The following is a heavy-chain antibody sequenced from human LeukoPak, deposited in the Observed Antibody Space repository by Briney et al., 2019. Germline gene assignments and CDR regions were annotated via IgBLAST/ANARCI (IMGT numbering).Heavy chain of an antibody. D-gene: IGHD1-26*01. Sequence: ASVKVSCKAIDYPFTKYHIHWMRQAPGQGLEWMGAIHPSGGSTNYAQMFQGKVTMTRDTSTRTVYMELSSLRSEDTAVYYCARGATGSIDYWGQGTLVTVSS. CDR1: DYPFTKYH. V-gene: IGHV1-46*01. CDR2: IHPSGGST. CDR3: ARGATGSIDY. J-gene: IGHJ4*02.